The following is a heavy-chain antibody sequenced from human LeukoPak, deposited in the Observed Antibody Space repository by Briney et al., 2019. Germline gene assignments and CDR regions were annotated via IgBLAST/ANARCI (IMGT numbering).Heavy chain of an antibody. CDR3: ARAAQPRSGGSCYYY. Sequence: GASVKVSCKASGYTFTGYYMHWVRQAPGQGLEWMGWINPNSGGTNYAQKFQGRVTMTRNTSISTAYMELSRLRSDDTAVYYCARAAQPRSGGSCYYYGGQGTLVTVSS. V-gene: IGHV1-2*02. CDR2: INPNSGGT. D-gene: IGHD2-15*01. CDR1: GYTFTGYY. J-gene: IGHJ4*02.